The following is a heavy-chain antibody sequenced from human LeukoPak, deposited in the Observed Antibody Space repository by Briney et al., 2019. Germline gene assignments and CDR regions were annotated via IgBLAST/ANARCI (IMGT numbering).Heavy chain of an antibody. CDR1: GFTFGDYA. D-gene: IGHD1-26*01. V-gene: IGHV3-49*04. Sequence: GGSLRLSCTASGFTFGDYAMSWVRQAPGKGLEWVGFIRSKAYGGTTEYAASVKGRFTISRDDSKSIAYLQMNSLKTEDTAVYYCTRDYLNNIVGAPAGGYWGQGTLVTVSS. J-gene: IGHJ4*02. CDR2: IRSKAYGGTT. CDR3: TRDYLNNIVGAPAGGY.